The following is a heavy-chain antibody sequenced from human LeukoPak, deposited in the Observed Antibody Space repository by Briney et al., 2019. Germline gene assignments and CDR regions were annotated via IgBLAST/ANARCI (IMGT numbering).Heavy chain of an antibody. Sequence: ASVKVSCEASGGTFSSYAISWVRQAPGQGLEWMGGIIPIFGTANYAQKFQGRVTITTDESTSTAYMELSSLRSEDTAVYYCAVFGVVTQPYFDYWGQGTLVTVSS. V-gene: IGHV1-69*05. CDR3: AVFGVVTQPYFDY. CDR1: GGTFSSYA. J-gene: IGHJ4*02. D-gene: IGHD3-3*01. CDR2: IIPIFGTA.